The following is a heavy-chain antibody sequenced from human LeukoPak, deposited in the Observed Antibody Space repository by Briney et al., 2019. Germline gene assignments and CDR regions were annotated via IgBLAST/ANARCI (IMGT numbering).Heavy chain of an antibody. CDR2: ISWAGDK. D-gene: IGHD3-10*01. CDR1: GSSLSTSGVG. Sequence: SVPTLVNPTQTLTLTCTFSGSSLSTSGVGVAWIREPPTKALVWLALISWAGDKRYSQSLKSRLTITKDTSKDQVVLTLTNMDPVDTATYYCAHRRYGSGTYTVDYWGQGTPVTVSS. V-gene: IGHV2-5*02. CDR3: AHRRYGSGTYTVDY. J-gene: IGHJ4*02.